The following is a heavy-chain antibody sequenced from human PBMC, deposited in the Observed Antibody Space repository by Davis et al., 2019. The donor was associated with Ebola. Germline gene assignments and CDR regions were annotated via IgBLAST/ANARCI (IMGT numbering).Heavy chain of an antibody. V-gene: IGHV3-33*08. CDR3: ARDEISDFGSYYGMDV. D-gene: IGHD3-3*01. J-gene: IGHJ6*02. Sequence: GESLKISCAASGFTFSSYWMSWVRQAPGKGLEWVAVIWYDGSNKYYADSVKGRFTISRDNSKNTLYLQMNSLRAEDTAVYYCARDEISDFGSYYGMDVWGQGTTVTVSS. CDR1: GFTFSSYW. CDR2: IWYDGSNK.